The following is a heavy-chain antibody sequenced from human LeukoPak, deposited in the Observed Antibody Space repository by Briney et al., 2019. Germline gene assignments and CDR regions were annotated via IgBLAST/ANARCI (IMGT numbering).Heavy chain of an antibody. CDR2: INHSGST. D-gene: IGHD1-26*01. Sequence: PSETLSLTRAVYGGSFSGYYWSWIRQPPGKGLEWIGEINHSGSTNYNPSLKSRVTISVDTSKNQFSLKLSSVTAADTAVYYCARGHSGSYFDYWGQGTLVTVSS. CDR3: ARGHSGSYFDY. V-gene: IGHV4-34*01. J-gene: IGHJ4*02. CDR1: GGSFSGYY.